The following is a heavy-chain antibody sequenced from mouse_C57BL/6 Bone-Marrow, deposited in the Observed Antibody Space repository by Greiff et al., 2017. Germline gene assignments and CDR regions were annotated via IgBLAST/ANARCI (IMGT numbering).Heavy chain of an antibody. J-gene: IGHJ2*01. D-gene: IGHD1-1*01. CDR2: SRNKANDYTT. Sequence: VQLKESGGGLVQSGRSLRLSCATSGFTFSDFYMEWVRQAPGKGLEWIAASRNKANDYTTEYSASVKGRFIVSRDTSQSILYLQMNALRAEDTAIYYCARDAPYYGSSLNYFDYWGQGTTLTVSS. CDR3: ARDAPYYGSSLNYFDY. V-gene: IGHV7-1*01. CDR1: GFTFSDFY.